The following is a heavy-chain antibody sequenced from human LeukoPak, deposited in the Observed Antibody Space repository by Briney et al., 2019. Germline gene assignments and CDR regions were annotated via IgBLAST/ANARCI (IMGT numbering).Heavy chain of an antibody. CDR2: IWYDRSNK. D-gene: IGHD6-6*01. Sequence: GRSLRLSCAASGFTFSSYGMHWVRQAPGKGLEWVAVIWYDRSNKYYADSVKGRFTISRDNSKNTLYLQMNSLRAEDTAVYYCARQSIRAYYFDYWGQGTLVTVSS. CDR1: GFTFSSYG. V-gene: IGHV3-33*01. CDR3: ARQSIRAYYFDY. J-gene: IGHJ4*02.